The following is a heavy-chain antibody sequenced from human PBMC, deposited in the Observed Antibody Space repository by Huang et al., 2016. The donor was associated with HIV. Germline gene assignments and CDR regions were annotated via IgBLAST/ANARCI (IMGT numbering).Heavy chain of an antibody. Sequence: VQLQESGPGLVKPSQTLSLSCNVPGASIASGSYFWNWIRQPAGGGLEWIGHIYTTGSTDYDPSLKSRVAVSSDTSKNQFSLSLRSVTAADTAVYFCARGRVTSSGVVQSYDYWGQGSLVTVSS. D-gene: IGHD3-3*01. CDR1: GASIASGSYF. CDR2: IYTTGST. V-gene: IGHV4-61*09. J-gene: IGHJ4*02. CDR3: ARGRVTSSGVVQSYDY.